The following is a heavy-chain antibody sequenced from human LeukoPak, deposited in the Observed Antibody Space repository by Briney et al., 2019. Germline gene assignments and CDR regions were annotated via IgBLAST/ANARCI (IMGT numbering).Heavy chain of an antibody. Sequence: KPSETLSLTCSVSGGSISSSNYYWIWIRQPPGRGLEWIGSLYYSGITYYNPSLKSRVTMSVDTSKNQFSLRLNSVTAADTAVYYCARLTRSGYREYNWGKGTTVTVSS. D-gene: IGHD3-22*01. CDR3: ARLTRSGYREYN. J-gene: IGHJ6*04. V-gene: IGHV4-39*07. CDR2: LYYSGIT. CDR1: GGSISSSNYY.